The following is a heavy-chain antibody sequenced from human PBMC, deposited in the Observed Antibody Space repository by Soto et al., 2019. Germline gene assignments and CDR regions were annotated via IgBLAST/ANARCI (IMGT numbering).Heavy chain of an antibody. CDR1: GGTFSSYT. CDR2: IIPILGIA. Sequence: QVQLVQSGAEVKKPGSSVKVSCKASGGTFSSYTISWVRQAPGQGLEWMGRIIPILGIANYAQKFQGRVTMTTDKSTSTAYMELSSLRSEDTAVYYGARDLGETTVTTYGMDVWGQGTTVTVSS. V-gene: IGHV1-69*08. CDR3: ARDLGETTVTTYGMDV. J-gene: IGHJ6*02. D-gene: IGHD4-17*01.